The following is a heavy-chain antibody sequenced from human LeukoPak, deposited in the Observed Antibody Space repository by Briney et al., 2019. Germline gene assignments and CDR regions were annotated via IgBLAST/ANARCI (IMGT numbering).Heavy chain of an antibody. CDR1: GGSISSGGYS. CDR3: ARTPVDTAMDNYFDY. J-gene: IGHJ4*02. CDR2: FYHSGST. D-gene: IGHD5-18*01. V-gene: IGHV4-30-2*01. Sequence: SETLSLTCAVSGGSISSGGYSWSWIRQPPGRGLEGFGYFYHSGSTYYNPSLKSRVTISVDRSKNQFSLKLSSVTAAATAVYYCARTPVDTAMDNYFDYWGQGTLVTVSS.